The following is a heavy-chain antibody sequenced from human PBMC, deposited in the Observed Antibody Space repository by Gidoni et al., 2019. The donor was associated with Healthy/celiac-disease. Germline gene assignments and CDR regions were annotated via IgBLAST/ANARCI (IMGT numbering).Heavy chain of an antibody. D-gene: IGHD5-18*01. CDR1: GFTFSSYA. Sequence: ASGFTFSSYAMRWVRQAPGKGLEWVSAISGSGGGTYSADSVKGRFTISRDKSKNTLYLQMNSLRAEDTAVYYCAKDRRTNSYGYYWGQGTLVTVSS. V-gene: IGHV3-23*01. CDR3: AKDRRTNSYGYY. J-gene: IGHJ4*02. CDR2: ISGSGGGT.